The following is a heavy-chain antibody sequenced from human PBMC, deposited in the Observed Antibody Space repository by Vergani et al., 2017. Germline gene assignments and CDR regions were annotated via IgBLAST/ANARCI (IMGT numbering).Heavy chain of an antibody. V-gene: IGHV4-59*11. D-gene: IGHD6-19*01. CDR1: AVSLQSHY. Sequence: QVQLQESGPGLVKPAETLSLSCTVSAVSLQSHYWAWPRQSPGKGLEYIRFIYHSGSTIHHPSLKSRVTMSVDMSTIQFSLKLKSVTSADTSVYYCATVETQWVVNGFFDHWGQGMLVTVSS. CDR3: ATVETQWVVNGFFDH. J-gene: IGHJ4*02. CDR2: IYHSGST.